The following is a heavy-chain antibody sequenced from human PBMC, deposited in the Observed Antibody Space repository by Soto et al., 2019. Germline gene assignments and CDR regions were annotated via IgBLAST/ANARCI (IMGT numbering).Heavy chain of an antibody. CDR1: GGTFSSYA. CDR3: ARGRTYYYDSSGYPPFDY. V-gene: IGHV1-69*01. D-gene: IGHD3-22*01. J-gene: IGHJ4*02. Sequence: QVQLVQSGAEVKKPGSSVKVSCTASGGTFSSYAISWVRQAPGQGLEWMGGIIPIFGTANYAQKFQGRVTITADESTSTAYMELSSLRSEDTAVYYCARGRTYYYDSSGYPPFDYWGQGTLVTVSS. CDR2: IIPIFGTA.